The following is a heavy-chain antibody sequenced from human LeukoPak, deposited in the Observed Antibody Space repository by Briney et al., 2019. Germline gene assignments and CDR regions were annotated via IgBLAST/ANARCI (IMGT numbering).Heavy chain of an antibody. D-gene: IGHD4-23*01. CDR1: GYRFSTYG. Sequence: GASVKVSCKASGYRFSTYGISWVRQAPGQGLEWMGWISAYNGNTNYAQKLQGRVTMTTDTSTSTAYMELRSLRSDDTAVYYCARQLLDDYGGPLGYWGQGTLVTVSS. J-gene: IGHJ4*02. CDR3: ARQLLDDYGGPLGY. CDR2: ISAYNGNT. V-gene: IGHV1-18*01.